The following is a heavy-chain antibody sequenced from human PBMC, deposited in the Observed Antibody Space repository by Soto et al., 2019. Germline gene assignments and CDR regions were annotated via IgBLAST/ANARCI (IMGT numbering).Heavy chain of an antibody. Sequence: QVQLVQSGTEVKKPGASVKISCKASGYTFTGYYIYWVRQAPGQGLEFMGAINSGGGNTDYAQKFQGRVTVTRDTSTSTVSMELTSMRFDDTAVYYWAGGNCAGDCYFDFWGQGTLVTVSS. CDR3: AGGNCAGDCYFDF. D-gene: IGHD2-21*02. J-gene: IGHJ4*02. V-gene: IGHV1-46*01. CDR2: INSGGGNT. CDR1: GYTFTGYY.